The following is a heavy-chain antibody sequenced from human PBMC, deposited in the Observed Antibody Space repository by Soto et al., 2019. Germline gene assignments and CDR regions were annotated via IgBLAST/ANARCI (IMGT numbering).Heavy chain of an antibody. CDR1: GFTFSSYA. Sequence: PGESLRLSCAASGFTFSSYAMSWVRQAPGKGLEWVSAISGSGGSTYYADSVKGRFTISRDNPKNTLYLAINRLKTEDTAVYYCAKNYGMDVWGQGTTVTVS. CDR2: ISGSGGST. J-gene: IGHJ6*02. CDR3: AKNYGMDV. V-gene: IGHV3-23*01.